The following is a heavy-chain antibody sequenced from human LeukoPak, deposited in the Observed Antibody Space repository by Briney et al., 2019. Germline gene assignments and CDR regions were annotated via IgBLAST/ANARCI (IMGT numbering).Heavy chain of an antibody. CDR2: IHSSISDV. D-gene: IGHD6-13*01. J-gene: IGHJ3*02. CDR1: GFTFSTYT. Sequence: GGSLRLSCAASGFTFSTYTFNWVRQAPGKGLEWVSSIHSSISDVYYADSVKGRFTFSRANAKNSLYLQMNSLRAEDTAVYYCARAAGPVGAFDIWGQGTVVTVSS. V-gene: IGHV3-21*01. CDR3: ARAAGPVGAFDI.